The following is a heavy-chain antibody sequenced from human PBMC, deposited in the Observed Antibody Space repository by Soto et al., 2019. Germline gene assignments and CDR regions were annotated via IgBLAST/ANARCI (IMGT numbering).Heavy chain of an antibody. J-gene: IGHJ4*02. Sequence: SETLSLTCAVSGGSISSNDWWTWVRQPPGKGLEWIAETFHSGSTNYNPSLKSRVAISGDTSKNQFSLKLSSVTAADTAVYYCARAVLGSYDTLYYFDYWGQGTLVTVSS. D-gene: IGHD3-22*01. CDR2: TFHSGST. CDR3: ARAVLGSYDTLYYFDY. CDR1: GGSISSNDW. V-gene: IGHV4-4*02.